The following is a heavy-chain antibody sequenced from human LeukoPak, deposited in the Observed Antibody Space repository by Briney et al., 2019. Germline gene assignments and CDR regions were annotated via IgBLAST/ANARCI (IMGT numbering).Heavy chain of an antibody. J-gene: IGHJ6*03. CDR1: GGSISSYY. CDR2: IYYSGST. V-gene: IGHV4-59*01. CDR3: ARTTEGYCSSASCFGFSYSYYMDV. D-gene: IGHD2-2*01. Sequence: SETLSLTCAVSGGSISSYYWSWIRQPPGKGLEWIGYIYYSGSTNYNPSLKSRVTISVDTSKNQFSLKLSSVIAADTAVYYCARTTEGYCSSASCFGFSYSYYMDVWGKGTTVTISS.